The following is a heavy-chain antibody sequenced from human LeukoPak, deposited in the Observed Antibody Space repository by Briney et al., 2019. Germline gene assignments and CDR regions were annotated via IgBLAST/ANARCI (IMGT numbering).Heavy chain of an antibody. CDR2: FDPEDGET. Sequence: ASVKVSCKVSGYTLTELSMHWVRQAPGKGLEWMGGFDPEDGETICAQKFQGRVTMTEDTSTDTAYMELSSLRSEDTAVYYCATDGAMKNYYYYGMDVWGQGTTVTVSS. CDR3: ATDGAMKNYYYYGMDV. CDR1: GYTLTELS. J-gene: IGHJ6*02. V-gene: IGHV1-24*01.